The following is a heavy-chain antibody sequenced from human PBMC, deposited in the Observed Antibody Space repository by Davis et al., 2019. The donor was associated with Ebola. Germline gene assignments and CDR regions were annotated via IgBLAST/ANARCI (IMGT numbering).Heavy chain of an antibody. J-gene: IGHJ4*02. CDR2: IYYSGST. V-gene: IGHV4-61*01. CDR3: ARGDSNSFDY. D-gene: IGHD4-11*01. CDR1: GGSVSSGSYY. Sequence: MPSETLSLTCTVSGGSVSSGSYYWSWIRQPPGKGLEWIGYIYYSGSTNYNPSLKSRVTISVDTSKNQFSLKLSSVTAADTAVYYCARGDSNSFDYWGQGTLVTVSS.